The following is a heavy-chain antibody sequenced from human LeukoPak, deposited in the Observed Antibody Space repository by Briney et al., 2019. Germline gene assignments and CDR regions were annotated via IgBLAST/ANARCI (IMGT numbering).Heavy chain of an antibody. Sequence: GGSLRLSCAASGFTFSDYYMRWIRQAPGKGLEWVSYISSSGSTIYYADSVRGRFTISRDNTKNSLFLQMNSLRAEDTAIYYCARDVGTSSNWYDPWGQGTLVTVSS. V-gene: IGHV3-11*04. CDR2: ISSSGSTI. CDR3: ARDVGTSSNWYDP. J-gene: IGHJ5*02. D-gene: IGHD6-6*01. CDR1: GFTFSDYY.